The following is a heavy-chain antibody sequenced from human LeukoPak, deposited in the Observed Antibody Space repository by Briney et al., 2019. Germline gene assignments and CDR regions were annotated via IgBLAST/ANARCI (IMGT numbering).Heavy chain of an antibody. V-gene: IGHV1-3*01. CDR3: ARDSGSGSNDY. Sequence: GASVTVSCKASGYTFTSYAIHWVRQAPGQRREWMGWISAGNGNTKYSQNFQGRVTFISNTSATTAFMELSSLRSEDAAVYYCARDSGSGSNDYWGQGTLVTVSS. D-gene: IGHD1-26*01. CDR1: GYTFTSYA. CDR2: ISAGNGNT. J-gene: IGHJ4*02.